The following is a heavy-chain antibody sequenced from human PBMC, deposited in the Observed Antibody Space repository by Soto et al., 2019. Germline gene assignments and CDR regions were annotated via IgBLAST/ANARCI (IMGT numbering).Heavy chain of an antibody. CDR1: GFSLTTTAVG. J-gene: IGHJ6*03. V-gene: IGHV2-5*02. CDR3: ERSRGITVYDLYYYFMDV. Sequence: QITLKESGPTLVRPTQTLTMTCTFSGFSLTTTAVGVGWVRQAPGKALEWLAVVYWDDDKRYSPSRHGRLSITKYTSKNEVVLTVTDMEATDTGKYYSERSRGITVYDLYYYFMDVWGEGTTVTVSS. D-gene: IGHD3-10*01. CDR2: VYWDDDK.